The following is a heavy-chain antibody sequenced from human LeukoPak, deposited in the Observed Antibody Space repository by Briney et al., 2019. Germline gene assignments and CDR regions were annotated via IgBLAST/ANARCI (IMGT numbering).Heavy chain of an antibody. CDR2: IKQDGSDR. Sequence: GGSLRLSCAASGFTFRNYWMSWVRQAPGTGLEWVANIKQDGSDRNYVASVRGRFTISRDNAESSLYLQMNSLRAEDTAVYYCARGQQLVYWGQGTLVTVSS. CDR3: ARGQQLVY. CDR1: GFTFRNYW. J-gene: IGHJ4*02. V-gene: IGHV3-7*01. D-gene: IGHD6-13*01.